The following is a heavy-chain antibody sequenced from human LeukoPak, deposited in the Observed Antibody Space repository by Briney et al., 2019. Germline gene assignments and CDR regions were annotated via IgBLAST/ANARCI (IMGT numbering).Heavy chain of an antibody. D-gene: IGHD3-10*01. Sequence: ASVKVSCKASGYTFTSYGISWVPQAPGQGLEWMGWISAYNGNTNYAQKLQGRVTMTTDTSTSTAYMELRSLRSDDTAVYYCARHFYGSGSYFIFDYWGQGTLVTVSS. CDR1: GYTFTSYG. CDR3: ARHFYGSGSYFIFDY. V-gene: IGHV1-18*01. CDR2: ISAYNGNT. J-gene: IGHJ4*02.